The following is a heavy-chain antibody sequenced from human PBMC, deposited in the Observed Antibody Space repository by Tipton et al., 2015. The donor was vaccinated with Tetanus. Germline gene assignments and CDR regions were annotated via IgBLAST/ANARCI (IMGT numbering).Heavy chain of an antibody. V-gene: IGHV3-7*01. CDR3: ARESRSKIVGQ. J-gene: IGHJ4*02. D-gene: IGHD2-21*01. CDR1: GFTFSTYW. Sequence: VQLVQSGGGVVQPGRSLRLSCAASGFTFSTYWMSWVRQAPGKGLEWVAKIKEDGSEKYYVDSVKGRFTISRDNAEKSLFLQMNSLRVEDTAMYYCARESRSKIVGQWGQGALVTVSS. CDR2: IKEDGSEK.